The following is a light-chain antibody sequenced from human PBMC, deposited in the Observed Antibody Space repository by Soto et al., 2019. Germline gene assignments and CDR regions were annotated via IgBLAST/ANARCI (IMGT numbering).Light chain of an antibody. CDR2: DNT. J-gene: IGLJ2*01. CDR3: QSFDKYLSAVV. Sequence: QSVLTQPPSVSGAPGERVTISCTGSSSDIGAGYRVRWYQQVPGTAPKLLIYDNTNRPSGVPDRFSGSKSGTSASLAISGLQAEDEADYYCQSFDKYLSAVVFGGGTKLTVL. CDR1: SSDIGAGYR. V-gene: IGLV1-40*01.